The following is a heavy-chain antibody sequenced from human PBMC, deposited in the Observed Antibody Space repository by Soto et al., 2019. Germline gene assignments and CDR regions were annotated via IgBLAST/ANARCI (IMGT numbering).Heavy chain of an antibody. J-gene: IGHJ6*02. CDR1: GGTFSSYA. Sequence: SVKVSCKASGGTFSSYAISWVRQAPGQGLEWMGGIIPIFGTANYAQKFQGRVTITADESTSTAYIELSSLRSEDTAVYYCARELRFLEWLSRPHYYYGMDVWGQGTTVTVSS. V-gene: IGHV1-69*13. D-gene: IGHD3-3*01. CDR3: ARELRFLEWLSRPHYYYGMDV. CDR2: IIPIFGTA.